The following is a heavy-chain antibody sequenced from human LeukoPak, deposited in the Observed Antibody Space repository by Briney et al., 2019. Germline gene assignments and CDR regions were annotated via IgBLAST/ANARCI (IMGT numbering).Heavy chain of an antibody. D-gene: IGHD1-1*01. J-gene: IGHJ4*02. Sequence: GGTLRLSCAASGFTFSTYVMSWVRQAPGKGLEWVSAISSSVGSTYYADSVKGRFTISRDNSKNTLYLQMNSLGADDTAVYYCAKGNWRYFDYWGQGTLVTVST. CDR2: ISSSVGST. CDR1: GFTFSTYV. V-gene: IGHV3-23*01. CDR3: AKGNWRYFDY.